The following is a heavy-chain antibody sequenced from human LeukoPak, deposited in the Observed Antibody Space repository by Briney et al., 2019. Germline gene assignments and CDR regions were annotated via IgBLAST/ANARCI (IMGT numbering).Heavy chain of an antibody. CDR2: IDHRGST. CDR3: VTPIGDSSTSEH. V-gene: IGHV4-34*01. CDR1: GGSFNGYY. J-gene: IGHJ4*02. Sequence: PSETLSLTCAVYGGSFNGYYWSWSRQPPGKGLEWIGEIDHRGSTNYNPSLKSRVTISVDTSKNQFSLRLSSVTTADTAVYYCVTPIGDSSTSEHWGQGTLVTVSS. D-gene: IGHD6-13*01.